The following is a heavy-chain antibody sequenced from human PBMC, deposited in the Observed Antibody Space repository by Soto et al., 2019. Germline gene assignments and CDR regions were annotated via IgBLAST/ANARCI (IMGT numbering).Heavy chain of an antibody. CDR3: ARHPGASFDY. Sequence: SETLSLTCTVSGGSISSSYWSWLRQSPGKRLEWVGYIHYTGITKYNPSLKSRITISLDTSKNQFSLKLNSVTAADSAVYYCARHPGASFDYWGQGTLVTVSS. V-gene: IGHV4-59*01. CDR1: GGSISSSY. D-gene: IGHD7-27*01. CDR2: IHYTGIT. J-gene: IGHJ4*02.